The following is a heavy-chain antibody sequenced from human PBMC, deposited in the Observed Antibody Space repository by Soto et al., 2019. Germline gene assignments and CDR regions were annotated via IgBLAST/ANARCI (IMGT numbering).Heavy chain of an antibody. CDR1: VERFSSYC. V-gene: IGHV5-10-1*01. D-gene: IGHD6-6*01. CDR3: ASPIAARQDPSYYGMDV. Sequence: PGAALKSSGEGPVERFSSYCIRPVRQMPGKGLEWMGRIDPSDSYTNYSPSFQGHVTISADKSISTAYLQWSSLKASDTAMYYCASPIAARQDPSYYGMDVWGQGTTVTVSS. CDR2: IDPSDSYT. J-gene: IGHJ6*02.